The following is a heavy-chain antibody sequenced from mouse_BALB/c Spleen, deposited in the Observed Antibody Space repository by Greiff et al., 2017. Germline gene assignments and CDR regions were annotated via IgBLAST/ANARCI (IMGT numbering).Heavy chain of an antibody. CDR3: ASYYGSSHDAMDY. CDR2: ILPGSGST. V-gene: IGHV1-9*01. Sequence: VQLQQSGAELMKPGASVKISCKATGYTFSSYWIEWVKQRPGHGLEWIGEILPGSGSTNYNEKFKGKATFTADTSSNTAYMQLSSLTSEDSAVYYCASYYGSSHDAMDYWGQGTSVTVSS. J-gene: IGHJ4*01. CDR1: GYTFSSYW. D-gene: IGHD1-1*01.